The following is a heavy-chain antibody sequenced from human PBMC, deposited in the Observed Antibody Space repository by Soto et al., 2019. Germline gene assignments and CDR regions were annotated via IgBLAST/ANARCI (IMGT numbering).Heavy chain of an antibody. CDR2: INQSGTT. CDR1: GGSLSGYY. Sequence: QLQQWGAGLLKPSETLSLTCDVYGGSLSGYYWTWIRQPPGKGLEWIGEINQSGTTNYNPSRQSRVTISLDTSMKQFSLRLSSVTAADTAVYFCARGDTVTGKNVFDVWGRGTMGTVSS. CDR3: ARGDTVTGKNVFDV. V-gene: IGHV4-34*02. D-gene: IGHD1-1*01. J-gene: IGHJ3*01.